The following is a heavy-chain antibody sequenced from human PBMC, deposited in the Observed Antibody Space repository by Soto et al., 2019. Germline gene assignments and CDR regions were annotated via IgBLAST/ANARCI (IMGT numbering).Heavy chain of an antibody. J-gene: IGHJ5*02. Sequence: QVQLLQSGAEVKKPGASVKFSCKASGYNFTSYAMHWVRQAPGQRLEWMGWINAGNGNTKYSQKFQGRVTITRDTSASTAYMELSILRSEDTAVYYCGRGSGLHWCDPWGQGTLVTVSS. D-gene: IGHD3-10*01. CDR2: INAGNGNT. V-gene: IGHV1-3*01. CDR1: GYNFTSYA. CDR3: GRGSGLHWCDP.